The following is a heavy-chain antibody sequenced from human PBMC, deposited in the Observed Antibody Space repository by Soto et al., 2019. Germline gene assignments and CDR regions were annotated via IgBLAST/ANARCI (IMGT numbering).Heavy chain of an antibody. Sequence: PSETLSLTCTVSGGSISSSSYYWGWIRQPPGKGLEWIGSIYYSGSTYYNPSLKGRVTISVDTSKNQFSLKLSSVTAADTAVYYCARLFGKYGSGSSKGYWGQGTLVTVSS. D-gene: IGHD3-10*01. CDR1: GGSISSSSYY. CDR2: IYYSGST. V-gene: IGHV4-39*01. J-gene: IGHJ4*02. CDR3: ARLFGKYGSGSSKGY.